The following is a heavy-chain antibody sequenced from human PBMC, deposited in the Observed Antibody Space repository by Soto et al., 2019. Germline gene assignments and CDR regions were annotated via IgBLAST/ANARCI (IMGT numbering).Heavy chain of an antibody. J-gene: IGHJ4*02. Sequence: SLRLSCAASGFTFTRYSMNWFRQAPGKGLEWVSSISSTTNYIYYGDSMKGRFTISRDNAKNSLYLEMNSLRAEDTAVYYCARESEDLTSNFDYWGQGTLVTVYS. CDR1: GFTFTRYS. CDR3: ARESEDLTSNFDY. CDR2: ISSTTNYI. V-gene: IGHV3-21*06.